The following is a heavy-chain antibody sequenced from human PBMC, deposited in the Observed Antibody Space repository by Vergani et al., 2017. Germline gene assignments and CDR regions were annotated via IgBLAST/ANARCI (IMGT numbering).Heavy chain of an antibody. D-gene: IGHD3-22*01. Sequence: EVQLVESGGGLVKPGGSLRLSCAASGFTFSSYSMNWVRQAPGKGLEWVSSISSSSSYIYYADSVKGRFTISRDNAKNSLYLQMNSLRAEDTAVYYCARDAIGIVVYDYWGQGTLVTVSS. CDR1: GFTFSSYS. V-gene: IGHV3-21*01. J-gene: IGHJ4*02. CDR3: ARDAIGIVVYDY. CDR2: ISSSSSYI.